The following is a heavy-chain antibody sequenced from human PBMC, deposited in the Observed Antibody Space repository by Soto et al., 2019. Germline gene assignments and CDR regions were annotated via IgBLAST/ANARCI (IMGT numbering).Heavy chain of an antibody. V-gene: IGHV3-15*07. CDR3: TADQVVTSDYAMDV. D-gene: IGHD2-21*02. J-gene: IGHJ6*02. Sequence: VREAPGKGLEWVGHIKTKTEGGTTDYAAPVKGRFTISRDDSKNTLYLQMNSLKTEDTAVYYCTADQVVTSDYAMDVWGQGTTVTVSS. CDR2: IKTKTEGGTT.